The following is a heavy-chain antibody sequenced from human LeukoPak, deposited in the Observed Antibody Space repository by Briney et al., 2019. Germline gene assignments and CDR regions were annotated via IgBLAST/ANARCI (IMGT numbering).Heavy chain of an antibody. D-gene: IGHD5-24*01. V-gene: IGHV4-39*01. CDR3: VNGYNYNAVDY. J-gene: IGHJ4*02. CDR1: GGSISISSYY. Sequence: SETLSLTCTVSGGSISISSYYWGWIRQPPGKGLEWIGSIYYSGNTYYNPSLKSRVTISVDTSKNQFSLKLSSVTAADTAVYYCVNGYNYNAVDYWGQGTLVTVSS. CDR2: IYYSGNT.